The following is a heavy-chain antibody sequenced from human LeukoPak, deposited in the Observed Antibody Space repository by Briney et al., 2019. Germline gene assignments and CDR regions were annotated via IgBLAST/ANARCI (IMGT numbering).Heavy chain of an antibody. CDR2: ISSSSSYI. V-gene: IGHV3-21*01. J-gene: IGHJ4*02. CDR1: GFTFSSYS. Sequence: KPGGSLRLSCAASGFTFSSYSMNWVRQAPGKGLEWVSSISSSSSYIYYADSVKGRFTISRDNAKNSLYLLMNSLRAEDTAVYYCARGDYYDSSGYYNYWGQGTLVTVSS. D-gene: IGHD3-22*01. CDR3: ARGDYYDSSGYYNY.